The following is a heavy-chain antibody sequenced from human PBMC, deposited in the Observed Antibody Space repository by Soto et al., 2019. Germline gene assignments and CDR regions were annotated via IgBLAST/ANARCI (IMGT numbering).Heavy chain of an antibody. CDR2: ISHSGSGT. J-gene: IGHJ4*02. CDR1: GGSFSGNY. V-gene: IGHV4-34*01. Sequence: QVQLQQWGAGLLKPSETLSLTCTVYGGSFSGNYWSWIRQPPGMGLEWIGEISHSGSGTNYNPSLKSRVTISVDTSKYQFSLKLSSVTAADTAMYYCARGHLPGGNTFYYDYWGQGTLVTVSS. CDR3: ARGHLPGGNTFYYDY. D-gene: IGHD2-15*01.